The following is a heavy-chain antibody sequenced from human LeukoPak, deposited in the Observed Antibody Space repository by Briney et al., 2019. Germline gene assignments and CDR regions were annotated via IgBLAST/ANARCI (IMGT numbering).Heavy chain of an antibody. Sequence: GGSLRLSCAASGFTFSDYAVHWVRQAPGKGLEWVAVISKDGSDKYYPGSVRGRFTISRDNSKNTIYLQVDSLRAEDTAIYYCARDYWWNYDYWGQGTLVTVSS. V-gene: IGHV3-30-3*01. CDR1: GFTFSDYA. CDR2: ISKDGSDK. D-gene: IGHD1-7*01. J-gene: IGHJ4*02. CDR3: ARDYWWNYDY.